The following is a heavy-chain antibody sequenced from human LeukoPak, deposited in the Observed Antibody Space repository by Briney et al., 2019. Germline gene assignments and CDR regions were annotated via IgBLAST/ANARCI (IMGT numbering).Heavy chain of an antibody. V-gene: IGHV3-9*03. CDR1: GFTFDDYA. CDR2: ISWNSGSI. CDR3: AKSQEMATSFDY. Sequence: GGSLRLSCAASGFTFDDYAMHWVRQAPGKGLEWVSGISWNSGSIGYADSVKGRFTISRDNAKNSLYLQMNSLRAEDMALYYCAKSQEMATSFDYWGQGTLVTVSS. D-gene: IGHD5-24*01. J-gene: IGHJ4*02.